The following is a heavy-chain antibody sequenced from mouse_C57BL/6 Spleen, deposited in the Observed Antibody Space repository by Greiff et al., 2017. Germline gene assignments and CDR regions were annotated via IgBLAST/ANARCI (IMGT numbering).Heavy chain of an antibody. J-gene: IGHJ3*01. CDR3: ASHSKGPWCAY. Sequence: VQLQQPGAELVKPGASVKLSCKASGYTFTSYWMHWVKQRPGQGLEWIGMIHPNSGSTNYNEKFKSKATLTVDKSSSTAYMQLSSLTSEDSAVYYCASHSKGPWCAYWGQGTLVTVSA. CDR1: GYTFTSYW. D-gene: IGHD2-5*01. V-gene: IGHV1-64*01. CDR2: IHPNSGST.